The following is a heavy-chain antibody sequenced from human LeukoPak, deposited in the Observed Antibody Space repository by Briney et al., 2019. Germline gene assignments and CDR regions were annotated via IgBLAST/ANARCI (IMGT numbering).Heavy chain of an antibody. J-gene: IGHJ4*02. V-gene: IGHV1-2*02. CDR3: ASGGITIFGVVIPNPDY. Sequence: ASVKVSCKASGYTFTGYYMHWVRQAPGQGLEWIGWINPNSGGTSYAQKFQGRVTMTRDTSISTAYMELSRLKSDDTAVYYCASGGITIFGVVIPNPDYWGQGTLVTVSS. CDR2: INPNSGGT. CDR1: GYTFTGYY. D-gene: IGHD3-3*01.